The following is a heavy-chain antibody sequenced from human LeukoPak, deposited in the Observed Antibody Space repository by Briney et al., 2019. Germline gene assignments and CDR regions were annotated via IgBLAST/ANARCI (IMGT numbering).Heavy chain of an antibody. D-gene: IGHD3-10*01. J-gene: IGHJ5*02. CDR3: ARATPDYYGSGSYYANWFDP. V-gene: IGHV4-59*01. CDR2: IYHSGTS. Sequence: SETLSLTCTVSSASISTYYWSWIRQPPGKGLEWIGYIYHSGTSNYNPSLKSRVTISVDTSKNQFSLKLSSVTAADTAVYYCARATPDYYGSGSYYANWFDPWGQGTLVTVSS. CDR1: SASISTYY.